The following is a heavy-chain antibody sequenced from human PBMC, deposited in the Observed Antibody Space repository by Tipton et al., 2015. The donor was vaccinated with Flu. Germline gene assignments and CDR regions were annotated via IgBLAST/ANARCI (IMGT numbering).Heavy chain of an antibody. CDR3: ARENYVALGVVVPDY. CDR1: GFTVSSKY. V-gene: IGHV3-66*02. CDR2: IYIGGST. Sequence: SLRLSCAASGFTVSSKYMSWARQAPGKGLEWLSVIYIGGSTYYADSVKGRFTISRDNSENTVYLQMNSLRAEDTAVYYCARENYVALGVVVPDYWGQGTLVTVSS. D-gene: IGHD2-21*01. J-gene: IGHJ4*02.